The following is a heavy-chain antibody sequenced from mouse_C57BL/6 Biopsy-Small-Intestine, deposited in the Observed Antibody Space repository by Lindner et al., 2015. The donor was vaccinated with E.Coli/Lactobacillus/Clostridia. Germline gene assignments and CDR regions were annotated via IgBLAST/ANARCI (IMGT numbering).Heavy chain of an antibody. CDR2: INCHGGGND. CDR3: ARDYYGTYEY. CDR1: GYIFTDYS. Sequence: SVKVSCKTSGYIFTDYSIDWVRQAPGQGLEWMGRINCHGGGNDGTPTPQKFQGRVTMTRDTSTSTVYMELSRLTSDDTAVYFCARDYYGTYEYWGQGTPVIVSS. D-gene: IGHD1-1*01. J-gene: IGHJ4*01. V-gene: IGHV1-84*02.